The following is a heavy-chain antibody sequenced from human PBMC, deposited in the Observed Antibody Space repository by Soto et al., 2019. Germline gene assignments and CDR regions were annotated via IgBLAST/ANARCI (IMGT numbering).Heavy chain of an antibody. V-gene: IGHV1-18*01. CDR2: ISGYNGNT. CDR1: GYTFTSYG. J-gene: IGHJ4*02. D-gene: IGHD5-18*01. Sequence: QVELVQSGAEVKKPGASVKVSCKASGYTFTSYGINWVRQAPGQGLEWMGWISGYNGNTNYAQNLQGRVTMTTDTATRTAYMELRSLRSDDTAIYYCARSVDSGMLTWAERDYWGQGTQVTVSS. CDR3: ARSVDSGMLTWAERDY.